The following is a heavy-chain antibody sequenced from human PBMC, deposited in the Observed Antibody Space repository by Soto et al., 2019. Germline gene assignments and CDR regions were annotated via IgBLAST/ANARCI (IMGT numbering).Heavy chain of an antibody. J-gene: IGHJ4*02. CDR2: INAGYGNT. CDR1: GYTFSSYA. D-gene: IGHD7-27*01. V-gene: IGHV1-3*01. Sequence: QVHLVQSGAEVRKPGASVKVSCKASGYTFSSYAMHWVRQAPGQRLEWMGWINAGYGNTKSSQKFQDRVTISRDTSASTAYMELTSLRSEATAVSYCARDTGDGTFDFWGQGTLVTVSS. CDR3: ARDTGDGTFDF.